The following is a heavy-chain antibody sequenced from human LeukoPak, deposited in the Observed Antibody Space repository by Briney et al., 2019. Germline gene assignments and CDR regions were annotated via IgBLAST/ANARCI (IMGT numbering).Heavy chain of an antibody. J-gene: IGHJ4*02. V-gene: IGHV3-23*01. D-gene: IGHD3-10*01. Sequence: PGGSLRLACAASGFTFSTYAMSWVRQAPGKGLEWVSAISGSGATTYYADSVKGRFTISRDNSKNTLYPQMNSLRADDTAVYYCARTIWFGEFGVYWGQGTLVTVSS. CDR3: ARTIWFGEFGVY. CDR1: GFTFSTYA. CDR2: ISGSGATT.